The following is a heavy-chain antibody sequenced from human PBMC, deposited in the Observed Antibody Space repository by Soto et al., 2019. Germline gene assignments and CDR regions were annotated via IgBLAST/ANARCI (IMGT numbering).Heavy chain of an antibody. CDR3: ARDPATVTSKYYYYGMDV. J-gene: IGHJ6*02. D-gene: IGHD4-4*01. CDR1: GFTFSSYW. CDR2: IKQDGSEK. V-gene: IGHV3-7*01. Sequence: GGSLRLSCATSGFTFSSYWMSWVRQAPGKGLEWVANIKQDGSEKYYVDSVKGRFTISRDNAKNSLYLQMNSLRAEDTAVYYCARDPATVTSKYYYYGMDVWGQGTTVTVSS.